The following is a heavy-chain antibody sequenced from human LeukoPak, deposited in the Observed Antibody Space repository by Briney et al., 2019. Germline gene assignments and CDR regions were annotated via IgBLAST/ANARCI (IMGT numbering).Heavy chain of an antibody. CDR2: ISGSGGST. Sequence: GGTLRLSCAASGFTFSSYGMSWVRQAPGKGLEWVSAISGSGGSTYYADSVKGRFTISRDNSKNTLYLQMNSLRAEDTAVYYCAKFRVAVAGPDAFDIWGQGTMVTVSS. D-gene: IGHD6-19*01. CDR1: GFTFSSYG. J-gene: IGHJ3*02. V-gene: IGHV3-23*01. CDR3: AKFRVAVAGPDAFDI.